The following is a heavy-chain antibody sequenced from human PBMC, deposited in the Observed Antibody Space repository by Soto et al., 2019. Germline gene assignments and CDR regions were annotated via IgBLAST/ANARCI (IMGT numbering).Heavy chain of an antibody. D-gene: IGHD1-26*01. J-gene: IGHJ4*02. V-gene: IGHV3-74*01. CDR1: GFTFNTHW. CDR3: ARGGAMGVDY. Sequence: PGGSLRLSCTASGFTFNTHWMHRVRQAPGKGLVWVSRIYFDGITTNYADSVKGRLTVSRDNAKNTVYLHVNTLRDEDTVVYYCARGGAMGVDYWGQGTLVTVSS. CDR2: IYFDGITT.